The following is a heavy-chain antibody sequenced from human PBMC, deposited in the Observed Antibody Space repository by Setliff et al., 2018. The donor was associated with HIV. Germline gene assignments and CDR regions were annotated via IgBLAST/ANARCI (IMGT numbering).Heavy chain of an antibody. CDR2: IYYSGST. CDR3: ARLGRGTYYYDSSGYLYAFDI. Sequence: SETLSLTCTASGGSISSYYWSWIRQPPGKGLEWIGYIYYSGSTNYNPSLKSRVTISVDTSKNQFSLKLSSVTAADTAVYYCARLGRGTYYYDSSGYLYAFDIWGQGTMVTV. V-gene: IGHV4-59*08. J-gene: IGHJ3*02. D-gene: IGHD3-22*01. CDR1: GGSISSYY.